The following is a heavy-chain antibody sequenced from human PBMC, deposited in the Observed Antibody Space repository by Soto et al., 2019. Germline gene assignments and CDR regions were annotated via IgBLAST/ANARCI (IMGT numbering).Heavy chain of an antibody. J-gene: IGHJ6*02. CDR3: ARYIPGVRYYGIDG. V-gene: IGHV3-23*01. CDR1: GFTFSSDA. Sequence: EVQLLESGGGLVQPGGSLRLSCAASGFTFSSDAMKWVRQAPGKGLEWVSLIGESGTPTYYADSVKGRFTISRDKSGNTLFLEMYSLRAEDTAVYYCARYIPGVRYYGIDGWGQGTTVTVSS. CDR2: IGESGTPT. D-gene: IGHD5-18*01.